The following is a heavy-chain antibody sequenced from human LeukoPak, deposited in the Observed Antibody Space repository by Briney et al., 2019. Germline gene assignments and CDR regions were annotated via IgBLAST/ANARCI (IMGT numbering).Heavy chain of an antibody. D-gene: IGHD3-22*01. Sequence: GASVKVSCKASGYTFTGYYMHWVRQAPGQGLEWMGWINPNSGDTNYAQKFQGRVTMIRDTSISTAYMELSRLRSDDTAVYYCASEGYYYDSSGYYSVDYWGQGTLVTVSS. CDR2: INPNSGDT. J-gene: IGHJ4*02. CDR1: GYTFTGYY. CDR3: ASEGYYYDSSGYYSVDY. V-gene: IGHV1-2*02.